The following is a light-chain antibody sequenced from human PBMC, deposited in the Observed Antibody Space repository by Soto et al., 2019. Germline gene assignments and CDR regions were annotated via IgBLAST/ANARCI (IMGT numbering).Light chain of an antibody. J-gene: IGKJ4*01. V-gene: IGKV1-13*02. CDR3: HQFNGFPLT. CDR1: QDIASA. CDR2: DAS. Sequence: IPFTQPPSSLPASVEDKDTITCRAGQDIASALAWYKQRPWKAPKLLLYDASNLEAGVPSRFSGSGSGTDFTLPFTSLRPEDFATYYCHQFNGFPLTFGGGTKVQIK.